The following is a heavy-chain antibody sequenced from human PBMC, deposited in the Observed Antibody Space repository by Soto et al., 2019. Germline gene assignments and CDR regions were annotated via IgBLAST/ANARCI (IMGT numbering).Heavy chain of an antibody. CDR2: IRGGGGST. J-gene: IGHJ4*02. CDR1: GFTFTNYA. D-gene: IGHD3-9*01. Sequence: EVRLLESGGGLVQPGGSLRLSCAASGFTFTNYAMSWVRQAPGKGLEWVSAIRGGGGSTYYADSVKGRFTVSRDDSRNTLFLQMNSLRAEDTAVYYCAKKDKNPPDHILTGYWRGVIDYWGQGTLVTVSS. V-gene: IGHV3-23*01. CDR3: AKKDKNPPDHILTGYWRGVIDY.